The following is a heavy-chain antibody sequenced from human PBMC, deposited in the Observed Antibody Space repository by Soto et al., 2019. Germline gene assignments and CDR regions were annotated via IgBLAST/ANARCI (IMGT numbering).Heavy chain of an antibody. J-gene: IGHJ6*02. CDR2: IIPIFGTA. CDR1: GGTFSSYA. V-gene: IGHV1-69*12. Sequence: QVQLVQSGAEVKKPGSSVKVSCKASGGTFSSYAISWVRQAPGQGLEWMGGIIPIFGTANYAQKFQGRVTITADESTSTAYMELSSPRSKDTAVYYCVRVHVEMAHPSGDVWGQGTTDSVSS. CDR3: VRVHVEMAHPSGDV. D-gene: IGHD6-25*01.